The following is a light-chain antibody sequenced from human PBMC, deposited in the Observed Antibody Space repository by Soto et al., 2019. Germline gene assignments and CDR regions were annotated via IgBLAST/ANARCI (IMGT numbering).Light chain of an antibody. CDR3: QQRINWPLT. CDR2: DAV. J-gene: IGKJ4*01. Sequence: ETVLTQSPATLSLSPGERAILSCRASQSISSYLAWYQQKPGQAPRLLISDAVNRATGIPARFSGSGSGTDFTLIIGSLEPEDVAVYYCQQRINWPLTFGGGTRVHIK. V-gene: IGKV3-11*01. CDR1: QSISSY.